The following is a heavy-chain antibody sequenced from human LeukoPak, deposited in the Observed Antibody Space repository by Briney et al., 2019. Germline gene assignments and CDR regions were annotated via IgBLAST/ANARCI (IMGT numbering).Heavy chain of an antibody. CDR3: AKDLEGYYDSSGYPSYFDY. J-gene: IGHJ4*02. CDR1: GFTFSSYG. Sequence: PGGSLRLSCAASGFTFSSYGMHWVRQAPGKGLEWVAVISYDGSNKYYADSVKGRFTISRDNSKNTLYLQMNSLRAEDTAVYYCAKDLEGYYDSSGYPSYFDYWGQGTLVTVSS. CDR2: ISYDGSNK. V-gene: IGHV3-30*18. D-gene: IGHD3-22*01.